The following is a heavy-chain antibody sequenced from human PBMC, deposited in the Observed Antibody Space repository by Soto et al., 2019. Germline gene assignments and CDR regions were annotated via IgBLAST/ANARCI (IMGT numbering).Heavy chain of an antibody. CDR3: ARDTEVVVAATPGSH. D-gene: IGHD2-15*01. J-gene: IGHJ4*02. CDR2: ISYDGSNK. Sequence: GGSLRLSCAAPGFTFSSYAMHWVRQAPGKGLEGVAVISYDGSNKYYADSVKGRFTISRDNSKNTLYLQMNSLRAEDTAVYYCARDTEVVVAATPGSHWGQGTLVTVSS. CDR1: GFTFSSYA. V-gene: IGHV3-30-3*01.